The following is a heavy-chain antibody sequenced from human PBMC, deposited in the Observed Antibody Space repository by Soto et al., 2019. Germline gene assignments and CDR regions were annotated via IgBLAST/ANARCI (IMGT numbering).Heavy chain of an antibody. J-gene: IGHJ3*02. CDR1: GFTFSSYA. V-gene: IGHV3-64D*06. Sequence: GGSLRLSCSASGFTFSSYAMHWVRQAPGKGLEYVSAISSNGGSTYYADSVKGRFTISRDNSKNTLYLQMSSLRAEDTAVYYCVKDPGGWSGYYTFAFDIWGQGTMVTVSS. CDR3: VKDPGGWSGYYTFAFDI. CDR2: ISSNGGST. D-gene: IGHD3-3*01.